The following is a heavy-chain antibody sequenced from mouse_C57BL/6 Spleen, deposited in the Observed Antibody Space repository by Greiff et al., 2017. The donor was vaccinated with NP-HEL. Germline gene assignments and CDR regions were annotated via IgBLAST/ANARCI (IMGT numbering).Heavy chain of an antibody. D-gene: IGHD2-3*01. CDR3: TRFYDGYSWFAY. Sequence: VKLQESGAELVRPGASVTLSCKASGYTFTDYEMHWVKQTPVHGLEWIGAIDPETGGTAYNQKFKGKAILTADKSSSTAYMELRSLTSEDSAVYYCTRFYDGYSWFAYWGQGTLVTVSA. CDR2: IDPETGGT. V-gene: IGHV1-15*01. CDR1: GYTFTDYE. J-gene: IGHJ3*01.